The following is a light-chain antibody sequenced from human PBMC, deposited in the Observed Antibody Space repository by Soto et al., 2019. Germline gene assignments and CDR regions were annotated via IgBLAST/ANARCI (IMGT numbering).Light chain of an antibody. Sequence: QSVLTQPASVSGSPGQSITISCTGTSSDVGYSYVSWYQHHPGKAPKLIIYEVSDRPSGVSNRFSGSKSGNTASLTISGLLAEDEADYYCCSYAGDSTPYVFGTGTKLTVL. CDR2: EVS. CDR1: SSDVGYSY. CDR3: CSYAGDSTPYV. V-gene: IGLV2-14*01. J-gene: IGLJ1*01.